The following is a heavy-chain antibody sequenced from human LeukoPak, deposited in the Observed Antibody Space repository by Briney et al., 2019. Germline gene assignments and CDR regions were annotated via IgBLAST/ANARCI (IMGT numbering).Heavy chain of an antibody. J-gene: IGHJ4*02. Sequence: ASVKVSFKASGYTFTSYGISWVRQAPGQGLEWMGWISAYNGNTNYAQKLQGRVTMTTDTSTSTAYMELRSLRSEDTAVYYCARDPHYGSGSPPGDYWGQGTLVTVSS. V-gene: IGHV1-18*01. CDR3: ARDPHYGSGSPPGDY. CDR2: ISAYNGNT. D-gene: IGHD3-10*01. CDR1: GYTFTSYG.